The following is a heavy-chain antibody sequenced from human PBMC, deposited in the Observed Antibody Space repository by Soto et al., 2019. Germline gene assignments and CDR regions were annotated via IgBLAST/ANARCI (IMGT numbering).Heavy chain of an antibody. V-gene: IGHV3-23*01. Sequence: GSLRLSCAASGFTFSSYSMTWVRQAPGKGLEWVSGISDSGGNTWYADSVKGRFTISRDNSKNTLFLQMNSLRAEGTAVYFCSKWSGFGDAWGQGTLVTVSS. CDR2: ISDSGGNT. D-gene: IGHD3-10*01. CDR1: GFTFSSYS. CDR3: SKWSGFGDA. J-gene: IGHJ5*02.